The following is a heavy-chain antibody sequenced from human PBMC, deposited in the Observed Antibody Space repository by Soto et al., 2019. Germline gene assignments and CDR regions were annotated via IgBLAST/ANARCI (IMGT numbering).Heavy chain of an antibody. CDR2: IYYSGST. CDR1: GGSITSGGYC. V-gene: IGHV4-31*03. D-gene: IGHD3-10*01. J-gene: IGHJ4*02. CDR3: ARDGDYFGSGSPPLLSK. Sequence: QVQLQESGPGLVKPSQTLSLTCTVSGGSITSGGYCWTWIRQHPVKGLEWMGHIYYSGSTSYNPSLTSRVTISIATSNNQFSLKLTSVTAADTAVYYCARDGDYFGSGSPPLLSKWGQGTLVTVSS.